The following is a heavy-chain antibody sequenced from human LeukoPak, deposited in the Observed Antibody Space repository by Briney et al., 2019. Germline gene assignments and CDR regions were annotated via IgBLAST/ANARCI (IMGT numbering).Heavy chain of an antibody. Sequence: SETLSLTCTVSGGSISSSSYYWGWIRQPPGKGLEWIGSIYYSGSTYYNPSLKSRVTISVDTSKNQSSLKLSSVTAADTAVYYCARENYYDSSGYYYLSPGAFDIWGQGTMVTVSS. J-gene: IGHJ3*02. V-gene: IGHV4-39*07. CDR3: ARENYYDSSGYYYLSPGAFDI. CDR2: IYYSGST. CDR1: GGSISSSSYY. D-gene: IGHD3-22*01.